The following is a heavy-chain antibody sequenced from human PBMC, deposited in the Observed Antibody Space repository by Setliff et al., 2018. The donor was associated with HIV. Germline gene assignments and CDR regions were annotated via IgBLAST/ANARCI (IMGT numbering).Heavy chain of an antibody. CDR3: ARGDGTKYYYYYYMDV. CDR1: GGSISSSSYY. D-gene: IGHD1-7*01. V-gene: IGHV4-39*07. J-gene: IGHJ6*03. CDR2: IYYSGGT. Sequence: PSETLSLTCTVSGGSISSSSYYWGWIRQPPGKGLEWIGSIYYSGGTYYNPSLKSRVTISVDTSKNQFSLKVRSVTAADTAVYYCARGDGTKYYYYYYMDVWGKGTTVTVSS.